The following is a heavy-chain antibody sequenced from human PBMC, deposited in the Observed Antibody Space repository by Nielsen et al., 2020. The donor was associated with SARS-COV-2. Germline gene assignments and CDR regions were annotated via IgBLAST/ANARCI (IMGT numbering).Heavy chain of an antibody. CDR1: GYTFTGYY. V-gene: IGHV1-24*01. J-gene: IGHJ5*02. Sequence: ASVKVSCKASGYTFTGYYMHWVRQAPGKGLEWMGGFDPEDGETIYAQKFQGRVTMTEDTSTDTAYMELSSLRSEDTAVCYCALGMVVAALWGGWFDPWGQGTLVTVSS. CDR3: ALGMVVAALWGGWFDP. CDR2: FDPEDGET. D-gene: IGHD2-15*01.